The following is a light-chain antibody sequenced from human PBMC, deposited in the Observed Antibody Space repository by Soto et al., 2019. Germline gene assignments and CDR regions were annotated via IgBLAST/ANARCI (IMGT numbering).Light chain of an antibody. V-gene: IGLV2-8*01. Sequence: QSVLTQPPSASGSPGQSVTLSCTGTSSDIGVYNYVSWYQQHPGKAPKLMIYEVSERPSGVPDRFSGSKSGNTASLTVSGVQTEDEADYYCSSYAGSNNLYVFGTGTKLTVL. J-gene: IGLJ1*01. CDR2: EVS. CDR3: SSYAGSNNLYV. CDR1: SSDIGVYNY.